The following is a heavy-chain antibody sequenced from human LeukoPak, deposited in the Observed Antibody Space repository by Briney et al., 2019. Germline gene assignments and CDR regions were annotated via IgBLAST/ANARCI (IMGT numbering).Heavy chain of an antibody. V-gene: IGHV1-3*01. D-gene: IGHD4-17*01. J-gene: IGHJ4*02. CDR1: GYTFSSYT. Sequence: ASVKVSCKASGYTFSSYTLHWVRQAPGQSLEWMGWINAGIGNTKYAQKFQGRVVITRDTSASTVYMGLSSLRSGDTAVYYCARDGDYGDLLFDYWGQGTLVTVSS. CDR3: ARDGDYGDLLFDY. CDR2: INAGIGNT.